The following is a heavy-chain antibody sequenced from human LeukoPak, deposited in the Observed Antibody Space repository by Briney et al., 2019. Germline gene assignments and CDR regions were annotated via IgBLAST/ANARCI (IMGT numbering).Heavy chain of an antibody. CDR1: GFTFSSCG. CDR2: ISYDGSNK. J-gene: IGHJ3*02. Sequence: GGSLRLSCAASGFTFSSCGMHWVRQAPGKGLEWAALISYDGSNKYYADSVKGRFTISRDNSKNTLYLQMNSLRAEDTAVYYCAKDRRAGDDAFDIWGQGTMVTVSS. D-gene: IGHD6-19*01. V-gene: IGHV3-30*18. CDR3: AKDRRAGDDAFDI.